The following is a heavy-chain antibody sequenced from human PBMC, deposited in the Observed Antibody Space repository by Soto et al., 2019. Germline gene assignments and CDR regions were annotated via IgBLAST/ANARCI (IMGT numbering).Heavy chain of an antibody. CDR3: ATXKHNPYLLGEYAFDI. V-gene: IGHV1-18*01. J-gene: IGHJ3*02. CDR1: GYTFTNYG. Sequence: GASVKVSCKASGYTFTNYGISWVRQAPGEGLEWVGGFNTSNDNKIYAQKFQGRVTMTKDTSTSTAYMELTSLRSDDTAVYYCATXKHNPYLLGEYAFDIWGQGTMVTVSS. D-gene: IGHD3-16*01. CDR2: FNTSNDNK.